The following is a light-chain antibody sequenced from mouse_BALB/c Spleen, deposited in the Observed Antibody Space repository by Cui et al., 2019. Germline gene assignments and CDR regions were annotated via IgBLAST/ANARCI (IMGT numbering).Light chain of an antibody. CDR1: HDINSY. V-gene: IGKV14-111*01. CDR3: LQYDEFPYT. Sequence: DIKMTQSPSSMYASLGERVTITCKASHDINSYLSWFQQKPGKSPKTLIYRANRLVDGVPSRFSGSGSGQDYSLTISSLEYEDMGIYYCLQYDEFPYTFGGGTKLEIK. J-gene: IGKJ2*01. CDR2: RAN.